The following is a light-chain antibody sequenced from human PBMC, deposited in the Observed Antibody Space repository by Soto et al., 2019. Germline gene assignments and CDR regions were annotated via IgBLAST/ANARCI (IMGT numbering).Light chain of an antibody. CDR1: QSVSSN. Sequence: EIVMTQSPATLSVSPGERATLSCRASQSVSSNLAWYQQKPGQAPRLLIYGASTRATGIPAKCSGSGSGTEFTPTISSLQTEAFVVYYCQQYNHWPRIAFGQGTKVEIK. CDR3: QQYNHWPRIA. CDR2: GAS. V-gene: IGKV3-15*01. J-gene: IGKJ1*01.